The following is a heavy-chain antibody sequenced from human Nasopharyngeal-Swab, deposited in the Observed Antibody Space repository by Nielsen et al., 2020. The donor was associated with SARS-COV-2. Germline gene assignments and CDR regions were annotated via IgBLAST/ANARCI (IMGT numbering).Heavy chain of an antibody. J-gene: IGHJ4*02. Sequence: GESLKISCTGSGYIFPAYWIARVRQLPGKGLEWLGIIYPGDSDTTYSPSFQGRVTLSADKSINTAYLQWSSLQASDTGIYYCARGIDFDYWGQGTLVTVSS. V-gene: IGHV5-51*01. CDR2: IYPGDSDT. CDR1: GYIFPAYW. CDR3: ARGIDFDY.